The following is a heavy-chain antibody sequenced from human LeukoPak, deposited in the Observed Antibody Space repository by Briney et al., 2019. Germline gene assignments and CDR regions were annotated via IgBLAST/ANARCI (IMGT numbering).Heavy chain of an antibody. V-gene: IGHV4-59*08. Sequence: SETLSLTCTVSGASISNYYWSWIRQPPGKGLEWIRYIFYSGTTNYNPSLRSRVTVSLDTSKNQFSLQLRSVTAADTAVYYCARFTTVVPAFWYFDLWGRGTLVTVSS. J-gene: IGHJ2*01. CDR2: IFYSGTT. CDR3: ARFTTVVPAFWYFDL. D-gene: IGHD4-23*01. CDR1: GASISNYY.